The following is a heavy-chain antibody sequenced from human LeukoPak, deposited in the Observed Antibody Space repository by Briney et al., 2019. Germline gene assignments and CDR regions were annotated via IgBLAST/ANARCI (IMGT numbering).Heavy chain of an antibody. Sequence: GGSLRHSCSASGFNFGAYAVSWVRQAPGKGLEWVGFIRRKAYGGTTDYAASVKGRFTISRDDSKGVAYLQMHSLTTEDTAVYYCTRSSGLDFDYWGLGTLVTVSS. CDR2: IRRKAYGGTT. CDR1: GFNFGAYA. D-gene: IGHD3-16*01. V-gene: IGHV3-49*04. J-gene: IGHJ4*02. CDR3: TRSSGLDFDY.